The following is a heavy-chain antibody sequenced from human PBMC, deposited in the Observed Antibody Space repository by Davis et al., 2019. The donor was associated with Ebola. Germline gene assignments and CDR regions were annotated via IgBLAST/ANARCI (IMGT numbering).Heavy chain of an antibody. CDR3: VRDNDFWSFDW. CDR1: GFTFSSYA. J-gene: IGHJ4*02. V-gene: IGHV3-21*01. Sequence: PGGSLRLSCAASGFTFSSYAMNWVRQAPGKGLEWLSSISGRGSYIFYADSLKGRFTISRDNAGNSLNLQMNSLRADDTAVYYCVRDNDFWSFDWWGQGTLVTVSS. D-gene: IGHD3-3*01. CDR2: ISGRGSYI.